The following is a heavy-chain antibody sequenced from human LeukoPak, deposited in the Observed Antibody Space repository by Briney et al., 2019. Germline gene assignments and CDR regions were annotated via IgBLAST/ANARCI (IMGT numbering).Heavy chain of an antibody. J-gene: IGHJ4*02. Sequence: GSLRLSCAASGFTFRTYWMSWVRQAPGKGLEWVANINQDGSEKYYVGSVKGRFTISRDNAENSLYLQMNSLRVEDTAVYYCARDKIVGASYFDYWGQGTLATVSS. CDR1: GFTFRTYW. D-gene: IGHD1-26*01. V-gene: IGHV3-7*01. CDR2: INQDGSEK. CDR3: ARDKIVGASYFDY.